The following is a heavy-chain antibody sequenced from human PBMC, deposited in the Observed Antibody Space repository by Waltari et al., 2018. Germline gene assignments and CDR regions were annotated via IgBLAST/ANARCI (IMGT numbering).Heavy chain of an antibody. CDR1: GFPFRSYW. J-gene: IGHJ4*02. D-gene: IGHD4-17*01. Sequence: EVQLVESGGGLVQPGGSLRLSCAASGFPFRSYWMHCVRQAPGKGLVWVSRINSDGSSTSYADSVKGRFTISRDNAKNTLYLQMNSLRAEDTAVYYCARETPYGDYSYWGQGTLVTVSS. V-gene: IGHV3-74*01. CDR2: INSDGSST. CDR3: ARETPYGDYSY.